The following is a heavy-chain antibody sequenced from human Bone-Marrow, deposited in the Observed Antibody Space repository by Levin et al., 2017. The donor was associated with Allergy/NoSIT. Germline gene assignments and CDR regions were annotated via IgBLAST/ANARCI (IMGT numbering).Heavy chain of an antibody. CDR2: IYHSGTT. J-gene: IGHJ3*01. CDR1: FFSLLLFSPS. D-gene: IGHD5-18*01. V-gene: IGHV4-30-2*01. Sequence: SPTLSLPFSFSFFSLLLFSPSWNWIRQPPGKGLEWIGYIYHSGTTYYNPSLKSRVTLSFDRSKNQFSLNLTSVTAADTAVYYCAKAGNTYGRDAFDVWGQGTMVTVSS. CDR3: AKAGNTYGRDAFDV.